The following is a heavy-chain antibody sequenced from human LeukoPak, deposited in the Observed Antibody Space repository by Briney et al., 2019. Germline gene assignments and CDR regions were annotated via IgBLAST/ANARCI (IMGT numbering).Heavy chain of an antibody. Sequence: GGSLRLSCAASGFTFSSYAMSWVRQAPGKGLEWVSAISGSGGSTYYADSVKGRFTISRDNSKNTLYLQMNSLRAEDTAVYYCAKDLRAYYYDSSGYPDAFDIWGQGTMVTVSS. CDR1: GFTFSSYA. V-gene: IGHV3-23*01. J-gene: IGHJ3*02. CDR3: AKDLRAYYYDSSGYPDAFDI. D-gene: IGHD3-22*01. CDR2: ISGSGGST.